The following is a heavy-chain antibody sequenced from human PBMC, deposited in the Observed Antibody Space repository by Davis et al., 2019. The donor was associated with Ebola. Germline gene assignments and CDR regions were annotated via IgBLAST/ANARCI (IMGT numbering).Heavy chain of an antibody. Sequence: PGGSLRLSCAASGFTFSSYGMHWVRQAPGKGLEWVAVISYDGSNKYYADSVKGRFTISRDNSKNTLYLQMNSLRAEDTAVYYCAKDLSMRELLGDRDWFDPWGQGTLVTVSS. V-gene: IGHV3-30*18. CDR1: GFTFSSYG. CDR2: ISYDGSNK. D-gene: IGHD1-26*01. J-gene: IGHJ5*02. CDR3: AKDLSMRELLGDRDWFDP.